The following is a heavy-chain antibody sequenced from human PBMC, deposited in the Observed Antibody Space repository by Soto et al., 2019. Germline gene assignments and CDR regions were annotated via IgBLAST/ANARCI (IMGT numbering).Heavy chain of an antibody. CDR2: ISAYNGNT. J-gene: IGHJ3*02. CDR3: ARGAVEWELPTDAFDI. D-gene: IGHD1-26*01. V-gene: IGHV1-18*01. CDR1: GYTFTRSG. Sequence: QVQLVQSGAEVKKPGASVKVSCKASGYTFTRSGISWVRQAPGQGLEWMGWISAYNGNTNYAQKLQGRVTMTTDTSTSTAYMELRSLRSDDTDVYYCARGAVEWELPTDAFDIWGQGTMVTVSS.